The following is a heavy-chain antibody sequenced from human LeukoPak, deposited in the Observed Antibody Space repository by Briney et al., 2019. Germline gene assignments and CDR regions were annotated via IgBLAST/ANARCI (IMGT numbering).Heavy chain of an antibody. CDR1: GFTFSSYA. J-gene: IGHJ3*02. Sequence: GGSLRLSCAASGFTFSSYAMSWVRQAPGKGLEWVSAISGSGGSTFYADSVKGRFTISRDNSKNTLYLQMNSLRAEVPAVYYCAKDRRDGYTADAFDIWGQGTMVTVSS. D-gene: IGHD5-24*01. CDR3: AKDRRDGYTADAFDI. V-gene: IGHV3-23*01. CDR2: ISGSGGST.